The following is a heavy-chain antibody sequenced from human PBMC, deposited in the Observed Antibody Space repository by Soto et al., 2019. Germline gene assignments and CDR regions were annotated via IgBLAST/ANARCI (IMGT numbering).Heavy chain of an antibody. J-gene: IGHJ5*02. CDR2: ISHDGNSK. CDR1: GFSFSTTG. V-gene: IGHV3-30*18. CDR3: AKDWGSSSWYNWFDP. D-gene: IGHD6-13*01. Sequence: GSLRLSCAASGFSFSTTGMHWVRQTPGKGLEWVAMISHDGNSKYYTDSVKGRFTISRDTSKNSLYLQMNSLTTEDTALYYCAKDWGSSSWYNWFDPWGQGALVTVSS.